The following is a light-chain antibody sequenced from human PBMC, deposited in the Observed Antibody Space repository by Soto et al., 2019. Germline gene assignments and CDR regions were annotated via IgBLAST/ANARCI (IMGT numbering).Light chain of an antibody. Sequence: DIQMTQSPSSLSASVGDRVTITCRASQSISSYLNWYQQKPGKAPKLLIYAASSLQSGVPSRFSGGGSGTDFTLTNSSLQPEDFATYYCQQSYSTPLTFGGGTKVELK. CDR3: QQSYSTPLT. CDR1: QSISSY. CDR2: AAS. V-gene: IGKV1-39*01. J-gene: IGKJ4*01.